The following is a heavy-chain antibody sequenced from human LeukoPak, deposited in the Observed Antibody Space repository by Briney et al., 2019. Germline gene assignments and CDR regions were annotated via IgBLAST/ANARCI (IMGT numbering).Heavy chain of an antibody. Sequence: GGSLRLSCAASGFTFDDYAMHWVRRAPGKGLEWVSGISWNSGSIGYADSVKGRFTISRDNAKNSLYLQMNSLRAEDTALYYCAKDLGSSGWPRGAFDIWGQGTMVTVSS. V-gene: IGHV3-9*01. J-gene: IGHJ3*02. CDR2: ISWNSGSI. CDR1: GFTFDDYA. CDR3: AKDLGSSGWPRGAFDI. D-gene: IGHD6-19*01.